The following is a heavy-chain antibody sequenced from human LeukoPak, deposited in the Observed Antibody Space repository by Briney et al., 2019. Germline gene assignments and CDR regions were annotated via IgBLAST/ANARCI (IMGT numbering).Heavy chain of an antibody. CDR2: IYYSGST. J-gene: IGHJ5*02. CDR1: GGSISSYY. Sequence: PSETLSLTCTVSGGSISSYYWSWIRQPPGKGLEWIGYIYYSGSTNYNPSLKSRVTISVDTSKNQFSLKLSFVTAADTAVYYCARQPQLAGPYNWFDPWGQGTLVTVSS. D-gene: IGHD6-13*01. CDR3: ARQPQLAGPYNWFDP. V-gene: IGHV4-59*08.